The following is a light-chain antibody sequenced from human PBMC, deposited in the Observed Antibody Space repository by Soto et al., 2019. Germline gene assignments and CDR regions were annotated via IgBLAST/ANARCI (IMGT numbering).Light chain of an antibody. CDR3: MLATHPWT. CDR1: QSPVHSDGNTY. V-gene: IGKV2-24*01. J-gene: IGKJ1*01. CDR2: QNA. Sequence: DIVMTQTPLSSPVTLGQPASISCRSSQSPVHSDGNTYLSWLQQRPGQPPRLLIHQNAKRYSEVPDRFSGSGAGAEFTLKISRVEDVDVGVCYCMLATHPWTFGQGTKVEV.